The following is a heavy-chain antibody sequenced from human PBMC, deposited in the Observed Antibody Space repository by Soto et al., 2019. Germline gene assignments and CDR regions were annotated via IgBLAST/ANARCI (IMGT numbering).Heavy chain of an antibody. CDR3: ARASGPFDM. CDR1: GFSFSTYG. J-gene: IGHJ3*02. Sequence: QVPLVESGGGVVQPGRSLRLSCAASGFSFSTYGMHWVRQAPGRGLEWVAVIWFDGSNKFYADSVKGRFTISRDNSQNMLYLQMNSLRVDDTALYSCARASGPFDMWGQGTMVTVSS. CDR2: IWFDGSNK. V-gene: IGHV3-33*01. D-gene: IGHD3-10*01.